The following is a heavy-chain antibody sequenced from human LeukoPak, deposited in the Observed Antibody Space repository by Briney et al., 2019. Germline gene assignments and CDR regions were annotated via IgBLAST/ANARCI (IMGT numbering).Heavy chain of an antibody. D-gene: IGHD3-10*01. V-gene: IGHV3-30*18. CDR2: ISYDGSNK. CDR3: AKRRYDYGLVTYANGKHV. J-gene: IGHJ6*02. CDR1: GFTFSESG. Sequence: GGSLRFSFAPSGFTFSESGMPWVRQAPGKGLEWVAVISYDGSNKYYADSVKGRFTISRDNSKNTLYLQMKSLRAEDTAVYYCAKRRYDYGLVTYANGKHVWGRETTVTVSS.